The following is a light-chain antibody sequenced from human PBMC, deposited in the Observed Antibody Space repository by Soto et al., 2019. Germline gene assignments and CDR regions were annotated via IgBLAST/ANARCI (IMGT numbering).Light chain of an antibody. CDR2: TLS. CDR3: MQRIEFPYT. J-gene: IGKJ2*01. Sequence: VLTRPPLSLPVPPGEPASFSCRPSRSPFDRVDGNTYLDWYLQRPGQSPQLLIYTLSYRASGVPERFSGSGSGTDFTLKISRLETEDIGVYYCMQRIEFPYTFGQGTKLEI. V-gene: IGKV2-40*01. CDR1: RSPFDRVDGNTY.